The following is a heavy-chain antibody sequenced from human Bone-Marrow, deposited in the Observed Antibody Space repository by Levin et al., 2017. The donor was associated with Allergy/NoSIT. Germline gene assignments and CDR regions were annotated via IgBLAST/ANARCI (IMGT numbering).Heavy chain of an antibody. CDR3: ARRSMNLGYCSGDSCWAFDI. V-gene: IGHV1-69*13. CDR1: GGTFSSYA. Sequence: EASVKVSCKTSGGTFSSYAITWVRQAPGQRLEWMGGIIPIFGTEYYAQKFQGRVTITADASTSTAYMELTSLSSDDTAVYYCARRSMNLGYCSGDSCWAFDIWGQGTMVTVSS. CDR2: IIPIFGTE. D-gene: IGHD2-15*01. J-gene: IGHJ3*02.